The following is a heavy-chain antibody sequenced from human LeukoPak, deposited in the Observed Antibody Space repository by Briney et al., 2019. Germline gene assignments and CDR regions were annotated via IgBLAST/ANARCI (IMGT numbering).Heavy chain of an antibody. J-gene: IGHJ4*02. D-gene: IGHD3-22*01. Sequence: PGGSLRLSCAASEFTFSIYAMSWVRQAPGKGLEWVSSITSAGESTYYAGSVKGRFTISRDNSRNTLYLQMNSLRVDDTAIYYCARDRPNYYGTNGHYYRRDGDYWGQGTLVTVSS. CDR2: ITSAGEST. CDR3: ARDRPNYYGTNGHYYRRDGDY. CDR1: EFTFSIYA. V-gene: IGHV3-23*01.